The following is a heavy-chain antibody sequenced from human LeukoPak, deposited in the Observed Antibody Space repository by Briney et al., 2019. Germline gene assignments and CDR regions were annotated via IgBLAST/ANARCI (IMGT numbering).Heavy chain of an antibody. V-gene: IGHV4-30-4*01. D-gene: IGHD3-10*01. J-gene: IGHJ6*02. Sequence: SQTLSLTCTVSGGSISSGDYYWSWIRQPPGKGLEWIGYIYYSGSTYYNPSLKSRVTISVDTSKNQFSLKLSSVTAADTAVYYCAREVGSYWGMDVWGQGTTVTVSS. CDR3: AREVGSYWGMDV. CDR2: IYYSGST. CDR1: GGSISSGDYY.